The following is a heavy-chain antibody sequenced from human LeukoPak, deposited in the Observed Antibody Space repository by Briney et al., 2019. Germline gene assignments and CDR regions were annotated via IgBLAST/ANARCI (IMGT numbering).Heavy chain of an antibody. J-gene: IGHJ4*02. CDR1: GFPFSSYA. CDR3: AKSGSKLSAQYYFDY. CDR2: ISASGGST. Sequence: PGGSLRLSCAASGFPFSSYAMSWVRQAPGKGLEWVSGISASGGSTYYPDSVKDRFTTSRDNPKSTLYLQINSLRDEDTAVYYCAKSGSKLSAQYYFDYWGQGTLVMVSS. V-gene: IGHV3-23*01. D-gene: IGHD3-10*01.